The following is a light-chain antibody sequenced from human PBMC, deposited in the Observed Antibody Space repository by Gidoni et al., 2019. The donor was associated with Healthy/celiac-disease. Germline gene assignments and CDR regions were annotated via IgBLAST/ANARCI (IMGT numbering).Light chain of an antibody. CDR3: SSYTSSSTPHVV. CDR2: EVS. V-gene: IGLV2-14*01. CDR1: SSDVGGYHY. Sequence: QSALTQPASVSGSPGQSITISCTGTSSDVGGYHYVSWYQQHPGKAPKLMIYEVSNRHSGVSNRFSGSKSGNTAALTISGLKAEDEADYYCSSYTSSSTPHVVFGGGTKLTVL. J-gene: IGLJ2*01.